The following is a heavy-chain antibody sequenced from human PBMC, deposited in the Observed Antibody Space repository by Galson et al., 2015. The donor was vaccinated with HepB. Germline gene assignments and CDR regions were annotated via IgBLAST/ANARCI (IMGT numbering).Heavy chain of an antibody. CDR2: IDPSDSYT. CDR3: ARRYYYDSSGYYDDY. J-gene: IGHJ4*02. Sequence: QSGAEVKKPGESLRISCKGSGYSFTSYWISWVRQMPGKGLEWMGRIDPSDSYTNYSPSFQGHVTISADKSISTAYLQWSSLKASDTAMYYCARRYYYDSSGYYDDYWGQGTLVTVSS. V-gene: IGHV5-10-1*01. D-gene: IGHD3-22*01. CDR1: GYSFTSYW.